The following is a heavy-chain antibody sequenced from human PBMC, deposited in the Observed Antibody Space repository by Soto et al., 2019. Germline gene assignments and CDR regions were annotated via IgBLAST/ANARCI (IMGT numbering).Heavy chain of an antibody. D-gene: IGHD7-27*01. CDR2: MNPNSGNT. CDR3: ARTGDLVYYYYYMDV. V-gene: IGHV1-8*01. Sequence: QVQLVQSGSEVKKPGASGKVSCKASGYTFTSYDINWVRQATGQGLEWMGWMNPNSGNTGYAQKFQGRVTMTRNTSISTAYMELSSLRSEDTAVYYCARTGDLVYYYYYMDVWGKGTTVTVSS. J-gene: IGHJ6*03. CDR1: GYTFTSYD.